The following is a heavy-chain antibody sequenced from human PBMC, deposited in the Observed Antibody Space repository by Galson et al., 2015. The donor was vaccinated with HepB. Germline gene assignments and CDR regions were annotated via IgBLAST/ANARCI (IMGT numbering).Heavy chain of an antibody. D-gene: IGHD3-3*01. CDR1: GFTFSSYE. CDR3: ARGRFLEWLLYRYYYYYGMDV. CDR2: ISSSGSTI. Sequence: SLRLSCAASGFTFSSYEMNWVRQAPGKGLEWVSYISSSGSTIYYADSVKGRFTISRDNAKNSLYLQMNSLRAEDTAVYYCARGRFLEWLLYRYYYYYGMDVWGQGTTVTVSS. V-gene: IGHV3-48*03. J-gene: IGHJ6*02.